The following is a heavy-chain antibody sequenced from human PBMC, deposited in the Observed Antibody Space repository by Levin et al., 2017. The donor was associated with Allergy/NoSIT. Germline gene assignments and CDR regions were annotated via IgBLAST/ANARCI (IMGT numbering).Heavy chain of an antibody. CDR1: GFTFSSYG. CDR3: AKDVYGSGWYPLGNDAFEM. J-gene: IGHJ3*02. V-gene: IGHV3-30*18. Sequence: SGGSLRLSCAASGFTFSSYGMNWVRQAPGKGLGGVAVISSDGRKKFYADSVKGRFTISRDNSKNTRDLQMNSLRAEDTAVYYCAKDVYGSGWYPLGNDAFEMWGQGTKVSVSS. D-gene: IGHD6-19*01. CDR2: ISSDGRKK.